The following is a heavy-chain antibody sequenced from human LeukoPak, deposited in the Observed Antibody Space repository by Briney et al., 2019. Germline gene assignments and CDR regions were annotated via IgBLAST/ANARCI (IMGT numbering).Heavy chain of an antibody. Sequence: SETLSLTCTASGGSISSSTYYWDWIRQPPGKWLEWIGSIYYSGSTYYNPSLKSRVTISVDTSENQFSLKLSSVTTADTAVYYCARFKRAGGWSYFDYWGQGTLVTVSS. CDR2: IYYSGST. CDR3: ARFKRAGGWSYFDY. CDR1: GGSISSSTYY. V-gene: IGHV4-39*07. J-gene: IGHJ4*02. D-gene: IGHD6-19*01.